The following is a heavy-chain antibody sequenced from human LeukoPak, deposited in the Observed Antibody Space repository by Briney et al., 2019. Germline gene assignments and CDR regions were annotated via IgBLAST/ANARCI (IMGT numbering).Heavy chain of an antibody. CDR1: GLNFSKYY. J-gene: IGHJ4*02. Sequence: GGSLRLSCAASGLNFSKYYMHWVRQAPGKELVWVSRINLDGSNTIHAGSVKGRFTMSRDNTKNTLYLQMNNLRAEDTAVYYCARAVRWDGDLDYWGQGTLVTVSS. CDR2: INLDGSNT. V-gene: IGHV3-74*01. CDR3: ARAVRWDGDLDY. D-gene: IGHD4-17*01.